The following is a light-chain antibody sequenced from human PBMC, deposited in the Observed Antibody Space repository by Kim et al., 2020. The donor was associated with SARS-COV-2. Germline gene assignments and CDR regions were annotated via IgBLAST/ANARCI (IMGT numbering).Light chain of an antibody. CDR3: QAWDSSTAV. Sequence: SYELTQPPSVSVSPGQTASITCSGDELGDKYACWYQQKPGQSPVLVIYQDSKRPSGIPERFSGSNSGNTATLTISGTQAMDEADYYCQAWDSSTAVFGG. CDR1: ELGDKY. V-gene: IGLV3-1*01. J-gene: IGLJ2*01. CDR2: QDS.